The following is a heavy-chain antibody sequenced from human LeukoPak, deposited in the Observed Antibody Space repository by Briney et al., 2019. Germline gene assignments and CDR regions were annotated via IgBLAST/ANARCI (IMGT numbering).Heavy chain of an antibody. CDR1: GFTFSSYA. CDR3: WAIVVVPAATDAFDI. CDR2: ISGSGGST. D-gene: IGHD2-2*01. Sequence: GGSLRLSCAASGFTFSSYAMSWVRQAPGKGLEWVSAISGSGGSTYYADSVKGRFTISRDNSKNTLYLQMNSLRVEDTAVYYCWAIVVVPAATDAFDIWGQGTMVTVSS. J-gene: IGHJ3*02. V-gene: IGHV3-23*01.